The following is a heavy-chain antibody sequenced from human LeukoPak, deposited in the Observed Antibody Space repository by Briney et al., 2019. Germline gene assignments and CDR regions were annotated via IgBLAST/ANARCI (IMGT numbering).Heavy chain of an antibody. CDR1: GFTFSSNV. D-gene: IGHD6-19*01. CDR3: AKESSGGWYFDY. J-gene: IGHJ4*02. Sequence: GGSLRLSCAASGFTFSSNVMIWVRQAPGKGLEWVSSIPASGGSIYYADSVKGRFTISRDNSKNSLYLQMNSLRAEDTAVYYCAKESSGGWYFDYWGQGTLVTVSS. V-gene: IGHV3-23*01. CDR2: IPASGGSI.